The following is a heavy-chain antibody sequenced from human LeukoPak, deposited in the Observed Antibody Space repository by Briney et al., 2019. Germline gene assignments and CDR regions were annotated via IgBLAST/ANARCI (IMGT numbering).Heavy chain of an antibody. Sequence: AGTLRLSCAASGFSFSGYNMNWVRQAPGKGLEWVSSITSSSAYIYHADSVKGRFTISRDNAKNSLYLQMNSLRAEDTAVYYCARVLRDYYFDFWGQGTLVTVSS. V-gene: IGHV3-21*01. J-gene: IGHJ4*02. CDR1: GFSFSGYN. D-gene: IGHD3-9*01. CDR3: ARVLRDYYFDF. CDR2: ITSSSAYI.